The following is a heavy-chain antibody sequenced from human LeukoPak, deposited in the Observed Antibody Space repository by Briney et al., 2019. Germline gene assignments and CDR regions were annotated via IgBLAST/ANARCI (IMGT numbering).Heavy chain of an antibody. Sequence: ASVKVSCKASGYTFTSYGISWVRQAPGQGLEWMGWISAYNGNTNYAQKLQGRVSMTEDTSTDTAYMELSSLRSEDTAVYYCATMFYYDSSGYPFWYWGQGTLVTVSS. V-gene: IGHV1-18*01. J-gene: IGHJ4*02. CDR2: ISAYNGNT. CDR3: ATMFYYDSSGYPFWY. CDR1: GYTFTSYG. D-gene: IGHD3-22*01.